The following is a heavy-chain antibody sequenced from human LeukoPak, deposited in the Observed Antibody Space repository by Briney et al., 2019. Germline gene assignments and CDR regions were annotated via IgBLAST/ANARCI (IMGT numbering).Heavy chain of an antibody. V-gene: IGHV4-4*02. CDR1: GDSISSDIW. D-gene: IGHD3-16*01. Sequence: SETLSLTCAVSGDSISSDIWWNWVRQPPGKGLEWIGEINHSGSTNYNPSLKSRVTISVDTSKNQFSLKLSSVTAADTAMYYCARSRAFGGAMSYWGQGTLVTVSS. J-gene: IGHJ4*02. CDR3: ARSRAFGGAMSY. CDR2: INHSGST.